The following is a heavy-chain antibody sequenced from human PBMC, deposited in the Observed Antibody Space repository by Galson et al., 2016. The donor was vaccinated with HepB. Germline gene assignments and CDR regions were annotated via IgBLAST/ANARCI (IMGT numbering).Heavy chain of an antibody. D-gene: IGHD3-9*01. CDR2: IYWNDEK. CDR1: GFSLSTAGVG. CDR3: AHRQLVAGHWSFDY. J-gene: IGHJ4*02. V-gene: IGHV2-5*01. Sequence: PALVKPTQTLTVTCSFSGFSLSTAGVGVGWIRQSPGKALEWLALIYWNDEKNYCPSLVSRLTITKDTSRNQVVLTLTNMDPVDTGTYFCAHRQLVAGHWSFDYWGQGTPVTVSS.